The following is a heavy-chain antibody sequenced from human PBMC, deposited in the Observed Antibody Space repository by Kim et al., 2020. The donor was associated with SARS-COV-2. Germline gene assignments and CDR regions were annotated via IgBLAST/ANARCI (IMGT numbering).Heavy chain of an antibody. Sequence: NYNPSLKSRVTISVDTSKNQFSLKLSSVTAADTAVYYCARYGDRGEGLGYWGQGTLVTVSS. CDR3: ARYGDRGEGLGY. J-gene: IGHJ4*02. V-gene: IGHV4-59*01. D-gene: IGHD4-17*01.